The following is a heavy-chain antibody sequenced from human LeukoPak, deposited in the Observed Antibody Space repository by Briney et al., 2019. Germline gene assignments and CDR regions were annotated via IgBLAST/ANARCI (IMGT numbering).Heavy chain of an antibody. CDR1: GGSISSGDYY. D-gene: IGHD3-22*01. Sequence: PSQTLSLTCTVSGGSISSGDYYWSWIRQPPGKGLEWNGYIYYSGSTYYNPSLKSRVTISVDTSKNQFSLKLSSVTAADTAVYYCARDSHRQDSSGYYWFDYWGQGTLVTVSS. CDR2: IYYSGST. V-gene: IGHV4-30-4*08. J-gene: IGHJ4*02. CDR3: ARDSHRQDSSGYYWFDY.